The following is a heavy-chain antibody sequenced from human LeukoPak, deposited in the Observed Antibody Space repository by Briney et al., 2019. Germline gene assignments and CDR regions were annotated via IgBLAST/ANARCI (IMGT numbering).Heavy chain of an antibody. V-gene: IGHV1-46*01. Sequence: VASVKVSCKASGYSFTSYYLHWVRQAPGQGLEWMGIINPSIGSTNYAQKFQGRVTMTWDTSTSTVYMELSSLRSEDTAVYYCARDTALDYWGQGTLVTVSS. CDR1: GYSFTSYY. D-gene: IGHD5-18*01. CDR2: INPSIGST. J-gene: IGHJ4*02. CDR3: ARDTALDY.